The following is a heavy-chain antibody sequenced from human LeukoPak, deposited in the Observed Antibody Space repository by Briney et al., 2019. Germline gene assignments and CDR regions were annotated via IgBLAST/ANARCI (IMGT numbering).Heavy chain of an antibody. CDR2: IKSKTDGGTI. CDR3: TTDLSELEDSGYYAKYFHH. Sequence: PGRSLRLSCAASGFTFSKVWMSWVRQAPGKGLEWVGRIKSKTDGGTIDYAAPVKGRFTISRDDSKDTLFLQMNSLKTEDTAVYYCTTDLSELEDSGYYAKYFHHWGQGTLVSVSS. CDR1: GFTFSKVW. V-gene: IGHV3-15*01. J-gene: IGHJ1*01. D-gene: IGHD3-22*01.